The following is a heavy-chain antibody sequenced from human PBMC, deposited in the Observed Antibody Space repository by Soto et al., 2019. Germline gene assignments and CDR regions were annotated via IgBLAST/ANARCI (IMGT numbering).Heavy chain of an antibody. V-gene: IGHV4-34*01. CDR2: INHSGST. CDR3: AREAPYCSGGSCYSEGAPFFDP. Sequence: QVQLQQWGAGLLKPSETLSLTCAVYGGSFSGYYWGWIRQPPGKGLEWIGEINHSGSTNYNPSLKSRVTISVDTSKNQFSLKLSSVTAADTAVYYCAREAPYCSGGSCYSEGAPFFDPWGQGTLVTVSS. J-gene: IGHJ5*02. D-gene: IGHD2-15*01. CDR1: GGSFSGYY.